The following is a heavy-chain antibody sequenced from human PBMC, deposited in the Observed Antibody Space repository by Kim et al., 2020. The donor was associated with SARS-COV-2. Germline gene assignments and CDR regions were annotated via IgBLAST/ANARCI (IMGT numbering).Heavy chain of an antibody. V-gene: IGHV3-21*01. CDR1: GFSFSGYS. CDR2: VSSSSAYM. J-gene: IGHJ4*02. CDR3: ARETSSYYFFDY. Sequence: GGSLGLSCAASGFSFSGYSMNWVRQAPGKGLEWISSVSSSSAYMYHADSVKGRFTISRDNAKNSLYLQMNSLRAEDTAVYYCARETSSYYFFDYWGQGTLVTVSS. D-gene: IGHD4-4*01.